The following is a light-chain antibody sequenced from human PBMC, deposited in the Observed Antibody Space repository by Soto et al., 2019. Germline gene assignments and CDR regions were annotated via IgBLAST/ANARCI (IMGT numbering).Light chain of an antibody. CDR2: NDV. Sequence: QSVLTQPPSASGTPGQAVTISCSGSTSNIGTNTVKWYHQVPGSAPKILIYNDVQRPSGVPDRFSGSKSGTSASLVISGLHSEDEADYYCAAWDDSVWVFGGGTKVTVL. CDR3: AAWDDSVWV. CDR1: TSNIGTNT. V-gene: IGLV1-44*01. J-gene: IGLJ3*02.